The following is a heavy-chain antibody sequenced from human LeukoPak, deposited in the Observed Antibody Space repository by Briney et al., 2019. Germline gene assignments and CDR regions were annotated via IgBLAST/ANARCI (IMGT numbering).Heavy chain of an antibody. D-gene: IGHD3-16*01. V-gene: IGHV4-59*12. CDR3: ARGLDWYFDL. J-gene: IGHJ2*01. Sequence: PSETLSLTCTVSGGSISSYYWSWIRQPPGKGLEWIAYIYSGGSTNYNPSLKSRVTISVDTSKNQFSLKLSSVTAADTAVYYCARGLDWYFDLWGRGTLVTVSS. CDR2: IYSGGST. CDR1: GGSISSYY.